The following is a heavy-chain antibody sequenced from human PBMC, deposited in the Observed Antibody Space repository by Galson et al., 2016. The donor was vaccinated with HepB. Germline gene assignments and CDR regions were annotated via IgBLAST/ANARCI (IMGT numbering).Heavy chain of an antibody. Sequence: SVKVSCKASGYIFSGYAIYWVRQAPGQRLEWMGWINAGNGNTKSSQKLQGRVTLTSDTSATTVYLELSSLKSEDTAVYYCARLGQQLARHLAYWGQGTLAIVSS. CDR3: ARLGQQLARHLAY. J-gene: IGHJ4*02. CDR1: GYIFSGYA. V-gene: IGHV1-3*01. D-gene: IGHD6-13*01. CDR2: INAGNGNT.